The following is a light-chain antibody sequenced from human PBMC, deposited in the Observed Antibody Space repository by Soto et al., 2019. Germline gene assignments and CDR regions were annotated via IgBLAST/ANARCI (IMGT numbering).Light chain of an antibody. Sequence: EIVLTQAPAPPSLSPGERATPSCRASKSVSSYLAWYQQKPGQAPRLLIYDASNRATGIPARFSGSGSGTDFTLTISSLEPEDFAVYYCQQRSNWPITFGQGTRLEIK. CDR1: KSVSSY. J-gene: IGKJ5*01. CDR3: QQRSNWPIT. CDR2: DAS. V-gene: IGKV3-11*01.